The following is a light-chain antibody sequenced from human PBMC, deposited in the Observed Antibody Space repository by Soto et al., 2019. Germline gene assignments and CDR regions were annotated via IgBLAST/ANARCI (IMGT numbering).Light chain of an antibody. CDR1: QSIDNW. Sequence: DIQITQSPSTLSASVGDRVTITCRASQSIDNWLAWYQQKPGKAPNIMIYDASSLEAGVPSRFSGSGSGTEFTLTISSLQPDDFETYYCQQYYSYTLTFGGGTKVDIK. CDR3: QQYYSYTLT. V-gene: IGKV1-5*01. CDR2: DAS. J-gene: IGKJ4*01.